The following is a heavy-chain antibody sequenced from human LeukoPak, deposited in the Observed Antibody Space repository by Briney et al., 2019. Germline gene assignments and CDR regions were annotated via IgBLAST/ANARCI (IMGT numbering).Heavy chain of an antibody. CDR2: ISGSGGST. V-gene: IGHV3-23*01. J-gene: IGHJ4*02. Sequence: PGGSLRLSCAASGFTFSSYAMSWVRQAPGKGLEWVSAISGSGGSTYYADSVKGRFTISRDNSKNTLYLQMNSLRAEDTAVYYCAGRRITMIVVVILDYFDYWGQGTLVTVSS. CDR1: GFTFSSYA. CDR3: AGRRITMIVVVILDYFDY. D-gene: IGHD3-22*01.